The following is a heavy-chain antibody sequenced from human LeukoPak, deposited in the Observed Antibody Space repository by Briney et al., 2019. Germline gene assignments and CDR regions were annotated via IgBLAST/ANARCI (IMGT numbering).Heavy chain of an antibody. D-gene: IGHD5-24*01. V-gene: IGHV4-59*01. J-gene: IGHJ4*02. CDR1: GGSISSYY. CDR3: ASGYQRHGYTYFDY. CDR2: IYYTGST. Sequence: SEALSLTCTVSGGSISSYYWIWIRQPPGKGLEWIGYIYYTGSTNYNPSLKSRVTISVDTSKNQFSLKLSSVTAADTAMYYCASGYQRHGYTYFDYWGQGTLVTVSS.